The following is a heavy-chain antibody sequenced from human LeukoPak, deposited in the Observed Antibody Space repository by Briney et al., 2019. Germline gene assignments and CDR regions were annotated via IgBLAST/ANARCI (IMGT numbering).Heavy chain of an antibody. J-gene: IGHJ4*02. Sequence: PGGSLRLSCAASGFTFDDYTMHWGRQAPGKGVGWVLGISWNSGSIGNADSVKGRFTISRDNAKNSLYLQMDSLRAEDAALYYCAKVPQRYSSGWYGSGVDYWGQGTLVTVSS. CDR2: ISWNSGSI. CDR3: AKVPQRYSSGWYGSGVDY. CDR1: GFTFDDYT. V-gene: IGHV3-9*01. D-gene: IGHD6-19*01.